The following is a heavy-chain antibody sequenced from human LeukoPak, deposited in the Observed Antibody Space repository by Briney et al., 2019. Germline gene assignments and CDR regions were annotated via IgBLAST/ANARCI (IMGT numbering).Heavy chain of an antibody. CDR1: GFTFRAYA. Sequence: PGGSLRLSCAASGFTFRAYAMHWVRHPPGKGLEWVALVPYGETNNYYADSVKGRFTISRDNSKNTLYLQMDSLRPEDTAVYYCVRGGKESFDFWSGAYWGQGTLVAVTS. CDR2: VPYGETNN. CDR3: VRGGKESFDFWSGAY. J-gene: IGHJ4*02. V-gene: IGHV3-30*04. D-gene: IGHD3-3*01.